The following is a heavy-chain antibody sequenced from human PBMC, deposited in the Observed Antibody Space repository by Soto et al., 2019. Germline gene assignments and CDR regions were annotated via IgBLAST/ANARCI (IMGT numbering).Heavy chain of an antibody. Sequence: QVQLVQSGAEVKKPGASVKVSCKASGYTFTSHGISWVRQAPGQGLEWMGWFSVYNGNTQYAQKVQGRVTLTTDTSTSTAYMELRSLTSDDTAIYYCARGYSWSYFPDYWGQGTLVTVSS. V-gene: IGHV1-18*04. J-gene: IGHJ4*02. CDR3: ARGYSWSYFPDY. CDR1: GYTFTSHG. CDR2: FSVYNGNT. D-gene: IGHD1-26*01.